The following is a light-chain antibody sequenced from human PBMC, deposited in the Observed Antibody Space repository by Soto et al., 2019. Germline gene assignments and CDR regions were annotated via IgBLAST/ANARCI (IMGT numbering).Light chain of an antibody. Sequence: QSVLTQPPSASGTPGQRVTISCSGSSSNIGDNPVNWYQQVPGAAPKLLIYINDQRPSGVPDRFSASKSGTSASLGISGLQSEDEADYYCASWDDSLKGFVFGTGTKLTVL. CDR1: SSNIGDNP. CDR2: IND. CDR3: ASWDDSLKGFV. V-gene: IGLV1-44*01. J-gene: IGLJ1*01.